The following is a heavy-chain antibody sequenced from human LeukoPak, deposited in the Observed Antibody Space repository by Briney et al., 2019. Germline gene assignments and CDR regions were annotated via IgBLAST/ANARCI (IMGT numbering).Heavy chain of an antibody. Sequence: SETLSLTCTVSGGSISRGSYYWSWIRQPAGKGLEWIGRIYTSGSTNYNPSLKSRVTISVDTSKNQFSLKLSSVTAADTAVYYCARSSIAAAGTRAFDVWGQGTMVTVSS. V-gene: IGHV4-61*02. CDR2: IYTSGST. J-gene: IGHJ3*01. CDR1: GGSISRGSYY. D-gene: IGHD6-13*01. CDR3: ARSSIAAAGTRAFDV.